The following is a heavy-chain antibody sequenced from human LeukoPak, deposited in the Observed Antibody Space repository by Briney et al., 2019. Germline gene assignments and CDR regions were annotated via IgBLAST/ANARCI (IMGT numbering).Heavy chain of an antibody. D-gene: IGHD6-6*01. CDR3: AILPVRHGAFDI. CDR1: GGSITSSSYY. J-gene: IGHJ3*02. V-gene: IGHV4-39*07. CDR2: IYYTGGT. Sequence: PSETLSLTCSVSGGSITSSSYYWGWIRQSPEKGLEWIGSIYYTGGTYYSPSLKSRVTTSVDTSKNQFSLKLSSVTAADTAVYYCAILPVRHGAFDIWGQGTMVTVSS.